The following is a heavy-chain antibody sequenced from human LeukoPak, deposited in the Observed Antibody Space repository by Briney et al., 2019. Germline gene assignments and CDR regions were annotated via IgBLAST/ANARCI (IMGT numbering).Heavy chain of an antibody. J-gene: IGHJ4*02. CDR3: ARGPTGYEGY. CDR2: IYYSGST. CDR1: GYSISSGYY. D-gene: IGHD3-9*01. Sequence: PSETLPLTCTVSGYSISSGYYWGWIRQPPGKGLEWIGSIYYSGSTYYNPSLKSRVTISVDTSKNQFSLKLSSVTATDTAVYYWARGPTGYEGYWGQGTLVTVSS. V-gene: IGHV4-38-2*02.